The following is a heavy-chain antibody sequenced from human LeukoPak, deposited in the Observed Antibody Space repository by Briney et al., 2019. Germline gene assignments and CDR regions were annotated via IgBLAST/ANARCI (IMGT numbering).Heavy chain of an antibody. CDR2: ISGSGGST. Sequence: GGSVRLSGAASTFTFSSYAMRWVRPAPGKGLEWVLAISGSGGSTYYADSVKGRFTISRDTSKNTLYLQMNSLRAEDTAVYYCARAPRGYSYGALFDYWGQGTLVTVSS. J-gene: IGHJ4*02. V-gene: IGHV3-23*01. D-gene: IGHD5-18*01. CDR3: ARAPRGYSYGALFDY. CDR1: TFTFSSYA.